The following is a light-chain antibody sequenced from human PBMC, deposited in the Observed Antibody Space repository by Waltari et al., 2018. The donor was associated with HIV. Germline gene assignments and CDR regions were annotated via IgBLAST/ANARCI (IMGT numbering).Light chain of an antibody. CDR2: EVS. CDR3: SSYAGSNNLV. CDR1: SSAVGGYNY. J-gene: IGLJ3*02. V-gene: IGLV2-8*01. Sequence: QSALTQPPSASGSPGQSVTISCTGTSSAVGGYNYVYWYQQHPGKAPKLMIYEVSQRPSGVPDRFSGSKSGNTASLTVSGLQAEDEADYYCSSYAGSNNLVFGGGTKLTVL.